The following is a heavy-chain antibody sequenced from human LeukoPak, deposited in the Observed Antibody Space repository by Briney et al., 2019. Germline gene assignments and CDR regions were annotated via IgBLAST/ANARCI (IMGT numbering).Heavy chain of an antibody. CDR2: INHSGST. CDR3: ARQAQYFYGSGSYYPRGYYYYMDV. D-gene: IGHD3-10*01. J-gene: IGHJ6*03. Sequence: SETLSLTCAVYGGSFSHHWIWIRQPPGKGLEWIGEINHSGSTSYNPSLKSRVTISVDTSKYQFSLKLRSVTAADTAVYYCARQAQYFYGSGSYYPRGYYYYMDVWAKGTTVTISS. V-gene: IGHV4-34*01. CDR1: GGSFSHH.